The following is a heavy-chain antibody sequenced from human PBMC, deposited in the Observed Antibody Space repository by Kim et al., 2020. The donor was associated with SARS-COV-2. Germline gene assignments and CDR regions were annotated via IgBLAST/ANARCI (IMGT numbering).Heavy chain of an antibody. J-gene: IGHJ4*02. CDR1: GFFFSSAW. CDR3: TTDLPTMLHQVDY. Sequence: GGSLRLSCAASGFFFSSAWMNWVRQAPGKGLEWVARIKSKIHGGTIDYAAPVKGRFSISRDDSKDTVFLQMDSLKTEDTAVYYCTTDLPTMLHQVDYWGQGTLVTVSS. CDR2: IKSKIHGGTI. D-gene: IGHD5-12*01. V-gene: IGHV3-15*01.